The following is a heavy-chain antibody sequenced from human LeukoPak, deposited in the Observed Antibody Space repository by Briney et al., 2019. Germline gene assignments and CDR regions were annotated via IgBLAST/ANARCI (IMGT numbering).Heavy chain of an antibody. CDR3: ARDTAMVKFDQ. J-gene: IGHJ4*02. D-gene: IGHD5-18*01. Sequence: ASVKVSCKGSAYTFNRNAMNWVRQAPGQGLEWKGWINTNTGNPTYAQGFTGRFVFSLDTSVSTAYLQISSLKAEDTAVYYCARDTAMVKFDQWGQGTLVTVPS. V-gene: IGHV7-4-1*02. CDR1: AYTFNRNA. CDR2: INTNTGNP.